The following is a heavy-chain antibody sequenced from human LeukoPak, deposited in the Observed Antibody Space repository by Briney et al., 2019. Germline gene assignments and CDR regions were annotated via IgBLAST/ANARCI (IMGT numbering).Heavy chain of an antibody. V-gene: IGHV3-11*06. D-gene: IGHD5-24*01. J-gene: IGHJ4*02. CDR2: ISSGGGYT. CDR1: GFTFSDYY. CDR3: ARDRRDGGYNPGDPRGFAN. Sequence: TGGSLRLSCAASGFTFSDYYMSWIRQAPGKGLEWVSRISSGGGYTGYADSLKGRFTISRGNAKNSLHLQMNSLRAEDTAVYYCARDRRDGGYNPGDPRGFANWGQGTLVTVSS.